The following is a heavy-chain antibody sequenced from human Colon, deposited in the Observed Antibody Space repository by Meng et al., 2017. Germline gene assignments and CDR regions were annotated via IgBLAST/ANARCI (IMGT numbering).Heavy chain of an antibody. CDR3: ARDILTGTPKIPAY. J-gene: IGHJ4*02. Sequence: GESLKISCAASGFSVSSYAMHWVRLAPGKGLEWVALISNDGNNKHYADSVRGRFTISGDKSLNTLYLQMDSLRAEDTAIYYCARDILTGTPKIPAYWGQGTLVTVSS. D-gene: IGHD1-7*01. V-gene: IGHV3-30*01. CDR1: GFSVSSYA. CDR2: ISNDGNNK.